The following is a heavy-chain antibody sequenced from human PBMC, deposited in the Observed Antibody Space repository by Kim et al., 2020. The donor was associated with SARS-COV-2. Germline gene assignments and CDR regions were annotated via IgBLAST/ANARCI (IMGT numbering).Heavy chain of an antibody. Sequence: GGSLRLSCAASGFTFSSYEMNWVRQAPGKGLEWVSYISSSGSTIYYADSVKGRFTISRDNAKNSLYLQMNSLRAEDTAVYYCARGRGYSGYWFDPWGQGTLVTVSS. CDR3: ARGRGYSGYWFDP. CDR2: ISSSGSTI. D-gene: IGHD5-12*01. CDR1: GFTFSSYE. J-gene: IGHJ5*02. V-gene: IGHV3-48*03.